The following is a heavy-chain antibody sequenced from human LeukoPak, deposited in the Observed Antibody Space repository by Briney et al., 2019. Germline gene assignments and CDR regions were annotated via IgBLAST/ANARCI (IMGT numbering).Heavy chain of an antibody. V-gene: IGHV3-7*01. D-gene: IGHD1-14*01. Sequence: GESLKISCKASGYMFTSYWIGWVRQAPGKGLEWVANIKQNGSEITYVDSVEGRFTISRDNAHNSLYLEMNSLRVEDTAVYYCADPGMGYWGQGTLVTVSA. CDR2: IKQNGSEI. CDR3: ADPGMGY. CDR1: GYMFTSYW. J-gene: IGHJ4*02.